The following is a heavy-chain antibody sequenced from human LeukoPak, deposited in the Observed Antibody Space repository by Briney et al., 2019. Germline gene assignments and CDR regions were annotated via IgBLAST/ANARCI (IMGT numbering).Heavy chain of an antibody. Sequence: QTGGSLRLYCAASGFTFSSYAMHWVRQAPGKGLEWVAVISYDGSNKYYADSVKGRFTISRDNSKNTLYLQMNSLRAEDTAVYYCARATHLQYFDYWGQGTLVTVSS. V-gene: IGHV3-30-3*01. J-gene: IGHJ4*02. CDR3: ARATHLQYFDY. CDR2: ISYDGSNK. CDR1: GFTFSSYA.